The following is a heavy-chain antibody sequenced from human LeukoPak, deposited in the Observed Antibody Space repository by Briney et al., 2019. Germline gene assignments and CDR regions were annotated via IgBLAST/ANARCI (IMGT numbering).Heavy chain of an antibody. CDR2: ISGDSRNT. J-gene: IGHJ4*02. CDR3: ARNIQLWSTGSDY. CDR1: EFTFSSYP. V-gene: IGHV3-21*01. D-gene: IGHD5-18*01. Sequence: PGGSLRLSCAASEFTFSSYPVTWVRQGPGKGLEWVSSISGDSRNTYYADSVKGRFTISRDNAKNSLYLQMNSLRAEDTAVYYCARNIQLWSTGSDYWGQGTLVTVSS.